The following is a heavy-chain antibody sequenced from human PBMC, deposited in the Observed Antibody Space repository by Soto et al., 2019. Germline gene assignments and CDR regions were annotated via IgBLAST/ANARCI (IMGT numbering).Heavy chain of an antibody. Sequence: ASVKVSCKPSGYTFSSYGISWVRQAPGQGLEWMGWINPETGGTSYAQKFQGRVTLSRDTSINTAYLELSSLRFDDAAVYFCARERFQVISDGMDVWGQGTTVTVSS. CDR3: ARERFQVISDGMDV. CDR1: GYTFSSYG. CDR2: INPETGGT. J-gene: IGHJ6*02. D-gene: IGHD2-21*01. V-gene: IGHV1-2*02.